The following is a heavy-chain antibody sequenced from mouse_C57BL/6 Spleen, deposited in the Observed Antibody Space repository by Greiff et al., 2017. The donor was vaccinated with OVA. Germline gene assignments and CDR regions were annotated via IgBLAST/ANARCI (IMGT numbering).Heavy chain of an antibody. J-gene: IGHJ4*01. CDR3: ARGDGYYNYYAMDY. V-gene: IGHV1-55*01. Sequence: QVQLQQPGAELVKPGASVKMSCKASGYTFTSYWITWVKQRPGQGLEWIGDIYPGSGSTNYNEKFKSKATLTVDTSPSTAYMQLSSLTSEDSAVYYCARGDGYYNYYAMDYWGQGTSVTVSS. CDR1: GYTFTSYW. CDR2: IYPGSGST. D-gene: IGHD2-3*01.